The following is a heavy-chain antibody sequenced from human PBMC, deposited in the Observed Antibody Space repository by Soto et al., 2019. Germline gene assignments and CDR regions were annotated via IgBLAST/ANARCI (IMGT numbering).Heavy chain of an antibody. Sequence: GGSLRLSCAASGFTFSSYDMHWVRQATGKGLEWVSAIGTAGDTYYPGSVKGRFTISRENAKNSLYLQMNGLRAGDTAVYYCARAWGVAWFDPWGQGTLVTVSS. J-gene: IGHJ5*02. CDR2: IGTAGDT. V-gene: IGHV3-13*01. D-gene: IGHD3-16*01. CDR1: GFTFSSYD. CDR3: ARAWGVAWFDP.